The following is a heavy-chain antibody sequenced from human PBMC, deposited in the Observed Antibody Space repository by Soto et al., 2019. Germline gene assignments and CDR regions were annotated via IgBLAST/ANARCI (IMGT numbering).Heavy chain of an antibody. V-gene: IGHV4-61*01. Sequence: SATLSLTCTFSGGSVSSVRYYWSWIRQPPGKGLEWIGYIYYSGSANYNPSLKSRVTISVDTSKNQFSLKLSSVTAADTAVYYCARDHRYYDFWSGFFDYWGQGTLVTVSS. CDR3: ARDHRYYDFWSGFFDY. CDR1: GGSVSSVRYY. D-gene: IGHD3-3*01. CDR2: IYYSGSA. J-gene: IGHJ4*02.